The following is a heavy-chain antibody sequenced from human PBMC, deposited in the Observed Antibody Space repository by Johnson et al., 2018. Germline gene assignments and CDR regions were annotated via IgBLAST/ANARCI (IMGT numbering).Heavy chain of an antibody. CDR1: GFTFSKYG. V-gene: IGHV3-23*01. D-gene: IGHD2-2*01. Sequence: VQLQQWGGALVQPGGSLRVSCAASGFTFSKYGMNWVRQAPGKGLQWVSGIRDIGNTHYEDSVKGRFTISRDTPKNKLFLQMNSLRASDTAVYYCARASRLVRNYYYGVDVWGQGTTVTVSS. CDR2: IRDIGNT. J-gene: IGHJ6*02. CDR3: ARASRLVRNYYYGVDV.